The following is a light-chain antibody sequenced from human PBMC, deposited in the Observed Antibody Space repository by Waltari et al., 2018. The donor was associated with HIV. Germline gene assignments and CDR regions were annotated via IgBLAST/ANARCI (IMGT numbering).Light chain of an antibody. CDR3: QSHDNKIFYV. Sequence: NFILTQPHSVSESPGKTVTISCTRSSGNIASSHVHWYQQRPGSSPTTVIYANNQRPSGVPDRFSGSIDSSSNSASLTISGLRTEDEADYYCQSHDNKIFYVFGGGTYVTVL. V-gene: IGLV6-57*01. CDR2: ANN. CDR1: SGNIASSH. J-gene: IGLJ1*01.